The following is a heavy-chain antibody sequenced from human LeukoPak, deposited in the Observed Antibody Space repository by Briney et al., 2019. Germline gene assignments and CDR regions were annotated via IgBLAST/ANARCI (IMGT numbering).Heavy chain of an antibody. V-gene: IGHV3-64*01. J-gene: IGHJ4*02. Sequence: GGSLRLSCAASGFTFGIYSMHWVRQAPGKGLEYVSAITGDGSNTFYANSLMGRFTISRDNSKSTLHLHMGRLRPDDTAVYYCARVNRGYDYWGQGTLVTVSS. D-gene: IGHD6-25*01. CDR2: ITGDGSNT. CDR1: GFTFGIYS. CDR3: ARVNRGYDY.